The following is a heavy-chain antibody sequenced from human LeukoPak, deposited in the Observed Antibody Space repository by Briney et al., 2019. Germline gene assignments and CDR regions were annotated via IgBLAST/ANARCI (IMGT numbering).Heavy chain of an antibody. J-gene: IGHJ4*02. D-gene: IGHD2-15*01. V-gene: IGHV3-23*01. CDR1: GFTFSSYA. Sequence: GGSLSLPCAASGFTFSSYAMSRVRQAPGKGLEWVSAISGSGGSTYYADSVKGRFTISRDNSKNTLYLQMNSLRAEDTAVYYCAKGSEGCSGGSCYSLTMDYWGQGTLITVSS. CDR2: ISGSGGST. CDR3: AKGSEGCSGGSCYSLTMDY.